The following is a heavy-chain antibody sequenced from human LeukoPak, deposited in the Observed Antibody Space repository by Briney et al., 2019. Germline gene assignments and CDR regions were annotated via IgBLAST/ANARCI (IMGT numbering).Heavy chain of an antibody. D-gene: IGHD6-13*01. V-gene: IGHV3-48*03. Sequence: GGSLRLSCAVSGFTFSSYEMNWVRQAPGKGLEWVSYISSSGSIKYYADSVKGRFTISSDNAKNSLYLEMNSLRAEDTAVYYCARVPSYTSSFYWGQGTQVTVSS. CDR3: ARVPSYTSSFY. CDR2: ISSSGSIK. CDR1: GFTFSSYE. J-gene: IGHJ4*02.